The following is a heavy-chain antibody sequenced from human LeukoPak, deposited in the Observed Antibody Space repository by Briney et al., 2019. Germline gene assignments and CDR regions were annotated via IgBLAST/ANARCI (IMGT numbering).Heavy chain of an antibody. D-gene: IGHD2-2*01. Sequence: ASVTVSCKASGYSFISYGISWVRQAPGQGLEWMGWISGHNGNTSYAQKLQGRVTMTTDTSTSTAYMELRSLRSADTAIYYCARVRVAVAPAAKNGFDYWGQGTLVTVSS. V-gene: IGHV1-18*01. CDR2: ISGHNGNT. CDR3: ARVRVAVAPAAKNGFDY. J-gene: IGHJ4*02. CDR1: GYSFISYG.